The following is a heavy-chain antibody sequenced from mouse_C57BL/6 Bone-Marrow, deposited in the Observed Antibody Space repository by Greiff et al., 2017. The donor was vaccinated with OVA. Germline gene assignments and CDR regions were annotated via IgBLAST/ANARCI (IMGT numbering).Heavy chain of an antibody. J-gene: IGHJ1*03. CDR2: IHPNSGST. Sequence: VQLQQPGAELVKPGASVKLSCKASGFTFTSYWMHWVKQRPGQGLEWIGMIHPNSGSTNYNEKFKSKATLTVDKSTSTAYMQLSSLTSEDSAVYYCARSRDWYFDVWGTGTTVTVSS. V-gene: IGHV1-64*01. CDR1: GFTFTSYW. CDR3: ARSRDWYFDV.